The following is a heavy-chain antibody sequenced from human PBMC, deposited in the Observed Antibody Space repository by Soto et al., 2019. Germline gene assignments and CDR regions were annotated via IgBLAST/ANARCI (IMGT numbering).Heavy chain of an antibody. CDR2: ISGSGGST. Sequence: GGSLRLSCAASGFTFSSCAMSWVRQAPGKGLEWVSAISGSGGSTYYADSVKGRFTISRDNSKNTLYLQMNSLRAEDTAVYYCANSVNRGPTFDYWGQGTLVTVSS. J-gene: IGHJ4*02. V-gene: IGHV3-23*01. CDR3: ANSVNRGPTFDY. D-gene: IGHD1-26*01. CDR1: GFTFSSCA.